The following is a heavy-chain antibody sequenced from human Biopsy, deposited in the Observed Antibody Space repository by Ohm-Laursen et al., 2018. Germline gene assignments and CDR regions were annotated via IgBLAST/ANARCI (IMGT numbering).Heavy chain of an antibody. D-gene: IGHD7-27*01. CDR2: IFYSGTT. CDR3: ARLTGDPSY. Sequence: SETLSLTCTVSGDFISSYYWTWIRQPPGKGLEWIGYIFYSGTTKYNPSLKRRATISVDTSKNQFSLKVISVTAADTAVYYCARLTGDPSYWGQGILVTVSS. J-gene: IGHJ4*02. CDR1: GDFISSYY. V-gene: IGHV4-59*01.